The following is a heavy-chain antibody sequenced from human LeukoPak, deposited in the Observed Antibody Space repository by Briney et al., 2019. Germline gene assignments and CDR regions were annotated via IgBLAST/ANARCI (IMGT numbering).Heavy chain of an antibody. CDR3: AKMDSDSNGFFSN. J-gene: IGHJ4*02. Sequence: GASVKVSCKASGYSFTTYGISWLRQAPGHGLEWIAWISVYNGNTNYADKVRGRVLVTTDISATTAYLELKSLRYDDTGVYYCAKMDSDSNGFFSNWGQGTPVTVSS. D-gene: IGHD3-3*01. V-gene: IGHV1-18*01. CDR2: ISVYNGNT. CDR1: GYSFTTYG.